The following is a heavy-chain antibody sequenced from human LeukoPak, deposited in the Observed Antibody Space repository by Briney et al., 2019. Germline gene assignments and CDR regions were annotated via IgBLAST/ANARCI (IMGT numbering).Heavy chain of an antibody. CDR3: ARGSSLRSSAWPRDY. CDR1: GYTFTGYY. V-gene: IGHV1-2*02. D-gene: IGHD6-19*01. CDR2: INPNSGGT. Sequence: ASVKVSCKASGYTFTGYYMYWVRQAPGQGLEWMGWINPNSGGTNYAQMFKGRVTMTRDTSISTAYMELSRLRSDDTAVYYCARGSSLRSSAWPRDYWGQGTLVTVSS. J-gene: IGHJ4*02.